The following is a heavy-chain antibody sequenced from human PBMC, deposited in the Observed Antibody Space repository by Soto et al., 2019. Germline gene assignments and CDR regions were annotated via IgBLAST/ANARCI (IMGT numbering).Heavy chain of an antibody. CDR2: INTYDGNT. D-gene: IGHD3-16*01. Sequence: EASVKVSCKASGYTFSNYGISWVRQAPGQGLEWMGWINTYDGNTKYAQNLEGRVTMTTDTSTSTAYMELRSLRSDDTAVYYCARVIPSGEGFDPWGQGTLVTVSS. CDR3: ARVIPSGEGFDP. CDR1: GYTFSNYG. J-gene: IGHJ5*02. V-gene: IGHV1-18*01.